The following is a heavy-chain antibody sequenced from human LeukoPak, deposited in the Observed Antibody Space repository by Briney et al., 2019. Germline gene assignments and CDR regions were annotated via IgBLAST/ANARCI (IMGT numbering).Heavy chain of an antibody. CDR1: GGTFSSYA. CDR3: AREWGAVAGTFDY. V-gene: IGHV1-69*06. Sequence: SVKVSCKASGGTFSSYAISWVRQAPGQGLEWMGGIIPIFGTANYAQKFQGRVTITADKSTSTAYMELSSLRSEDTAVYYCAREWGAVAGTFDYWGQGTLVTVSS. CDR2: IIPIFGTA. J-gene: IGHJ4*02. D-gene: IGHD6-19*01.